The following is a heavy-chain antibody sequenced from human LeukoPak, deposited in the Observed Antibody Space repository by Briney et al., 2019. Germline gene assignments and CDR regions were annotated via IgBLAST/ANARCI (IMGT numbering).Heavy chain of an antibody. CDR2: INPNSGGT. CDR3: ATLGVPAALDAFDI. D-gene: IGHD2-2*01. V-gene: IGHV1-2*02. J-gene: IGHJ3*02. CDR1: GYTFTGYY. Sequence: ASVKVSCKASGYTFTGYYMHWVGQAPGQGLEWMGWINPNSGGTNYAQKFQGRVTMTEDTSTDTAYMELSSLRSEDTAVYYCATLGVPAALDAFDIWGQGTMVTVSS.